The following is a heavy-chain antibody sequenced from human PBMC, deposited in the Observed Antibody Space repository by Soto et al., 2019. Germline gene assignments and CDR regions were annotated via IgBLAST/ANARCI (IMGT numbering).Heavy chain of an antibody. CDR2: ISSNGGST. J-gene: IGHJ6*02. D-gene: IGHD5-12*01. CDR1: GFTFSSYA. Sequence: PGGSLRLSCSASGFTFSSYAMHWVRQAPGKGLEYVSAISSNGGSTYYADSVKGRFTISRDNSKNTLYLQMSSLRAEDTAAYYCVKDKGYSGYDYDYYYYYGMDVWGQGTTVTVSS. V-gene: IGHV3-64D*06. CDR3: VKDKGYSGYDYDYYYYYGMDV.